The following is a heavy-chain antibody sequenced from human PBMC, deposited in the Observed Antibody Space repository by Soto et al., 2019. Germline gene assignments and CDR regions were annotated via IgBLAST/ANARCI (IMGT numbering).Heavy chain of an antibody. CDR2: ISNNSSDK. CDR1: GFTFSTYG. V-gene: IGHV3-21*05. D-gene: IGHD2-8*01. J-gene: IGHJ4*02. CDR3: ARDRDAYCSKGVCSGPYFDY. Sequence: GGSLRLFFAVSGFTFSTYGSTWVRQAPGRGLEGLSYISNNSSDKYNADSVKGRFTISRNNAKTSQYHQMNSLRDDTTADYYCARDRDAYCSKGVCSGPYFDYWGRGTLVTVSS.